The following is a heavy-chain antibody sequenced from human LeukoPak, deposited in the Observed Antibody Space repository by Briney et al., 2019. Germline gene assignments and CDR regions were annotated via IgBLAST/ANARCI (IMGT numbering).Heavy chain of an antibody. V-gene: IGHV4-59*08. Sequence: SETLSLTCTVSGGSISSYYWSWIRQPPGKGLEWIGYIYYSGSTNYNPSLKSRVTISVDTSKNQFSLKLSSVTAADTAVYYCASADYGGQTAFGIWGQGTMVTVSS. CDR3: ASADYGGQTAFGI. J-gene: IGHJ3*02. CDR1: GGSISSYY. CDR2: IYYSGST. D-gene: IGHD4-17*01.